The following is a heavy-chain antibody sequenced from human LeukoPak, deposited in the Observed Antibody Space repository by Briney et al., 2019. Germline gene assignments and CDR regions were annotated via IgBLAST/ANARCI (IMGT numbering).Heavy chain of an antibody. J-gene: IGHJ4*02. V-gene: IGHV3-30-3*01. Sequence: LSGGSLRLSCAASGFTFSSYAMHWVRQAPGKGLEWVAVISYDGSNKYYADSVKGRFTISRDNSKNTLYLQMNSLRAEDTAVYYCAVIAAAEDWGQGTLVTVSS. CDR2: ISYDGSNK. CDR3: AVIAAAED. CDR1: GFTFSSYA. D-gene: IGHD6-13*01.